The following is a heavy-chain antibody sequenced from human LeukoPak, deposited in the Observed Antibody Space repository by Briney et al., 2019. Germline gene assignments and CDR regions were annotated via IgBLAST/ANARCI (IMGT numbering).Heavy chain of an antibody. J-gene: IGHJ6*02. CDR2: ISYDGSNK. CDR3: AKDGSAGYSGMDV. Sequence: HXGGSLRLSCAASGFTFSSYGMHWVRQAPGKGLEWVAVISYDGSNKYYADSVKGRFTISRDNSKNTLYLQMNSLRAEDTAVYYCAKDGSAGYSGMDVWGQGTTVTVSS. V-gene: IGHV3-30*18. CDR1: GFTFSSYG. D-gene: IGHD3-10*01.